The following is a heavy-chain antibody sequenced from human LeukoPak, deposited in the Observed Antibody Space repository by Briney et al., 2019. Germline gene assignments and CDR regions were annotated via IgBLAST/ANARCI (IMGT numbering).Heavy chain of an antibody. V-gene: IGHV3-20*04. Sequence: PSGGSLRLSCAASGFNFDDYVMTWVRQAPGKGLEWVSGINWNGGGRGYADSVKGRFTISRDNAKNSLYLHMNSLRAEDTAVYYCARDSQAYCSGGSCSMFDYWGQGSLVTVSS. J-gene: IGHJ4*02. CDR3: ARDSQAYCSGGSCSMFDY. CDR2: INWNGGGR. D-gene: IGHD2-15*01. CDR1: GFNFDDYV.